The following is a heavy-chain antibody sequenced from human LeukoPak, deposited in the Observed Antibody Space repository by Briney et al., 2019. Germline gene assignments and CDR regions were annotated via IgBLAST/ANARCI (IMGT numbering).Heavy chain of an antibody. CDR3: ASPEHGDYGGY. CDR1: GGTFSSYA. D-gene: IGHD4-17*01. V-gene: IGHV1-69*13. CDR2: IIPIFGTA. Sequence: GASVKVSCKASGGTFSSYAISWVRQAPGQGLEWTGGIIPIFGTANYAQKFQGRVTITADESTSTAYMELSSLRSEDTAVYYCASPEHGDYGGYWGQGTLVTVSS. J-gene: IGHJ4*02.